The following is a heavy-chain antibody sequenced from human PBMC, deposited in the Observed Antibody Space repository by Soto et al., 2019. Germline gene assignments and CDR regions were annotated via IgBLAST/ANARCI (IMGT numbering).Heavy chain of an antibody. CDR3: ARDKITGLFDY. J-gene: IGHJ4*02. D-gene: IGHD2-8*02. V-gene: IGHV4-34*01. CDR1: GGSFSGYY. Sequence: SETLSLTCAVYGGSFSGYYWTWIRQPPGTGLELIGEINHCVSTNYNPSLKSLVTISVDTSKNQFSLKLTSVTAADTAVYYCARDKITGLFDYWGQGTLVTVSS. CDR2: INHCVST.